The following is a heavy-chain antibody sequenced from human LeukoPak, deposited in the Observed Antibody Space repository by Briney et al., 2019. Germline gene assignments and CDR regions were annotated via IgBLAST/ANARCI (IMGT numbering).Heavy chain of an antibody. CDR3: ARDYGGNSELYYFEN. CDR1: GYTFTSYG. D-gene: IGHD4-23*01. CDR2: ISAYNGNT. J-gene: IGHJ4*02. Sequence: ASVKVSCKASGYTFTSYGISWVRQAPGQGLEWMGWISAYNGNTNYAQKLQGRVTMTTDTSTSTAYMELRSLRSDDTAVYYCARDYGGNSELYYFENWGQGTLVTVSS. V-gene: IGHV1-18*01.